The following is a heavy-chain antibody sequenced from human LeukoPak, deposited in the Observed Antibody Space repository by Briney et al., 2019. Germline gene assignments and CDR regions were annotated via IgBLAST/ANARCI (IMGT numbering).Heavy chain of an antibody. J-gene: IGHJ6*02. CDR1: GFTFSSYA. Sequence: GGSLRLSCAASGFTFSSYAMSWVRQAPGKGLEWVSAISGSGGSTYYADSVKGRFTISRDNSKNTLYLQMNSLRAEDTAVYYCARDSINFYGGNIYGMDVWGQGTTVTVSS. CDR2: ISGSGGST. D-gene: IGHD4-23*01. V-gene: IGHV3-23*01. CDR3: ARDSINFYGGNIYGMDV.